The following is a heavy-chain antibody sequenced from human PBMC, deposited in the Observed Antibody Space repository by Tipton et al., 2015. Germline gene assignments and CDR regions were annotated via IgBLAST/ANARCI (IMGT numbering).Heavy chain of an antibody. CDR2: ISLSGST. CDR1: GASLGGYY. J-gene: IGHJ4*02. V-gene: IGHV4-31*01. Sequence: TLSLTCTVSGASLGGYYVNWIRQHPQKGLEWIGYISLSGSTSRNPSLESPFYMSVDKSKKQFSLNLRSVTAADTAVYYCARRSMVGAWGLDSWGQGALVTVSS. D-gene: IGHD1-26*01. CDR3: ARRSMVGAWGLDS.